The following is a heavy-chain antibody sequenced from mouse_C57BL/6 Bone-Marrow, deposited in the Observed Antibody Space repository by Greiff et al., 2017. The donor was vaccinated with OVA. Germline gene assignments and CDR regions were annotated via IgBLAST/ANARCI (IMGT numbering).Heavy chain of an antibody. CDR3: ARFRSGLDY. CDR2: IYPGSGNT. J-gene: IGHJ2*01. Sequence: VQLQQSGAELVRPGASVKLSCKASGYTFTDYYINWVKQRPGQGLEWIARIYPGSGNTYYNEKFNGKATLTAEKSSSTAYMQLSSLTSEDSAVYFCARFRSGLDYWGQGTTLTVSS. D-gene: IGHD3-2*02. CDR1: GYTFTDYY. V-gene: IGHV1-76*01.